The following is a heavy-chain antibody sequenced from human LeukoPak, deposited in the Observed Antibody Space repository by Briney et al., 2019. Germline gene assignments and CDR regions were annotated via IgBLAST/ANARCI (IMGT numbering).Heavy chain of an antibody. V-gene: IGHV3-23*01. J-gene: IGHJ4*02. CDR2: ISDGAGGRT. Sequence: GGSLRLSCAASGFTFSNYAMNWVRQAPGKGLEWVSAISDGAGGRTYYTDSVKGRFTISRDNSKNTLYLQLNGLRAEDTAVYYCAKEDVDTSFDYWGQGTLVTVSS. D-gene: IGHD5-18*01. CDR3: AKEDVDTSFDY. CDR1: GFTFSNYA.